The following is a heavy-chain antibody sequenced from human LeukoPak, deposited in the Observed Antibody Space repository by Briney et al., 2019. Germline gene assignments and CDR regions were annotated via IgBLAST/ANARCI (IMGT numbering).Heavy chain of an antibody. Sequence: SETLSLTCTVSVGSISSYYWSWIRQPPGKGLEWIGYIFYSGSTNYNPPLKSRVTISVDTCKNQFCLKLSSVTAADTAVYYCARGMSGELLLDYWGQETLVTVSS. CDR3: ARGMSGELLLDY. CDR1: VGSISSYY. V-gene: IGHV4-59*01. CDR2: IFYSGST. D-gene: IGHD1-26*01. J-gene: IGHJ4*02.